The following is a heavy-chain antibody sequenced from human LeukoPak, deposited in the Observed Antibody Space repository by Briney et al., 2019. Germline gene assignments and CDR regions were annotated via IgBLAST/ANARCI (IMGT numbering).Heavy chain of an antibody. D-gene: IGHD2-15*01. Sequence: SETLSLTCAVYGGSFSGYYWSWIRQPPGKGLEWIGEINHSGSTNYNPPLKSRVTISVDTSKNQFSLKLSSVTAADTAVYYCARAWWYYYYGMDVWGQGTTVTVSS. V-gene: IGHV4-34*01. CDR1: GGSFSGYY. CDR3: ARAWWYYYYGMDV. J-gene: IGHJ6*02. CDR2: INHSGST.